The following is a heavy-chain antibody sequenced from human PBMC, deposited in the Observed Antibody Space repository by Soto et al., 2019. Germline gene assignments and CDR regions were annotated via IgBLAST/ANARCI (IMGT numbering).Heavy chain of an antibody. V-gene: IGHV2-5*02. Sequence: QITLNESGPTVVRPTETLTLTCRFSGFSLTTSGVGVGWIRQSPGKAPEWLALIYWDDDKRYSASLKSRLTITKDTSKNRVVMTVSDLDPTYTATYCCAHRVLRTVFGLVTTSAIYFDFWGQGTPGAVSS. CDR2: IYWDDDK. D-gene: IGHD3-3*01. CDR1: GFSLTTSGVG. CDR3: AHRVLRTVFGLVTTSAIYFDF. J-gene: IGHJ4*02.